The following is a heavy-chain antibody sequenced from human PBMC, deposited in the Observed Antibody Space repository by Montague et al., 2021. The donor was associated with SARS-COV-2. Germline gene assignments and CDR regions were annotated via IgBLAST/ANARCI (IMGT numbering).Heavy chain of an antibody. D-gene: IGHD3-22*01. J-gene: IGHJ6*02. CDR2: IYYTGST. CDR3: ARDTRIAMLVVVTRYGLDV. V-gene: IGHV4-39*07. Sequence: SETLSLTCTVSGGSISSSSYCWGWIRQPPGKGLEWIGSIYYTGSTYYXXXLKSRVTISVDTSKNQFSLKLSSVTAADTAVYYCARDTRIAMLVVVTRYGLDVWGQGTTVTVSS. CDR1: GGSISSSSYC.